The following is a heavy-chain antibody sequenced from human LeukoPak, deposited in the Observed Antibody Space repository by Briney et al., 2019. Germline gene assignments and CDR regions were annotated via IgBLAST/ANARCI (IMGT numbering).Heavy chain of an antibody. J-gene: IGHJ6*03. CDR3: ARSPLLDFWSGYYEDYYYYMDV. CDR2: IYHSGST. Sequence: SETLSLTCAVSGYSISSGYYWGCIRQPPGKVLEWIGSIYHSGSTYYNPSLKIRLTISVDTSKNQFSLKLSSVTAADTAVYYCARSPLLDFWSGYYEDYYYYMDVWGKGTTVTVSS. D-gene: IGHD3-3*01. CDR1: GYSISSGYY. V-gene: IGHV4-38-2*01.